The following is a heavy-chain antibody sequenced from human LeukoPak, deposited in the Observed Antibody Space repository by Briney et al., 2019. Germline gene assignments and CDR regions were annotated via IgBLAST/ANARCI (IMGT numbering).Heavy chain of an antibody. CDR1: GYTFTSYG. J-gene: IGHJ6*03. V-gene: IGHV1-18*01. CDR3: ARARSGGVVSTSRGYYYYYYMDV. Sequence: ASVKVSCKASGYTFTSYGISWVRQAPGQGLEWMGWISAYNGNTNYAQKLQGRVTMTTDTSTSTAYMELRSLRSDDTAVYCCARARSGGVVSTSRGYYYYYYMDVWGKGTTVTVSS. D-gene: IGHD2-15*01. CDR2: ISAYNGNT.